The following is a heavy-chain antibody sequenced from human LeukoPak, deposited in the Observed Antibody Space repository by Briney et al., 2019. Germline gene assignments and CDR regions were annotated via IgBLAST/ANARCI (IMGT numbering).Heavy chain of an antibody. CDR2: ISSSSYI. CDR3: AREVLGYCSSTSCYTWGVFDY. V-gene: IGHV3-21*01. Sequence: GGSLRLSCAASGFTFSSYSMNWVRQAPGKGLEWVSSISSSSYIYYADSVKGRFTISRDNAKNSLYLQMNSLRAEDTAVYYCAREVLGYCSSTSCYTWGVFDYWGQGTLVTVSS. CDR1: GFTFSSYS. J-gene: IGHJ4*02. D-gene: IGHD2-2*02.